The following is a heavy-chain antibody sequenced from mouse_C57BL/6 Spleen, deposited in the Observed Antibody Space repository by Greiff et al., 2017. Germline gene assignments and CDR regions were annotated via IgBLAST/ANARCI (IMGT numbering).Heavy chain of an antibody. V-gene: IGHV1-72*01. CDR2: IDPNSGGT. CDR1: GYTFTSYW. CDR3: ARESRGFITTVVDAMDY. J-gene: IGHJ4*01. D-gene: IGHD1-1*01. Sequence: VKLQQPGAELVKPGASVKLSCKASGYTFTSYWMHWVKQRPGRGLEWIGRIDPNSGGTKYNEKFKSKATLTVDKPSSTAYMQLSSLTSEDSAVYYCARESRGFITTVVDAMDYWGQGTSVTVSS.